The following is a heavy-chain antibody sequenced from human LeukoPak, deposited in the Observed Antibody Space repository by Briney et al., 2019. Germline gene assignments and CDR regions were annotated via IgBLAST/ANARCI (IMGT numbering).Heavy chain of an antibody. D-gene: IGHD2-2*01. CDR3: ARKYLGYCSSTSCYANWFDP. J-gene: IGHJ5*02. Sequence: SQNLSRNGTVSGGSISSGGYYWSWIRQHPGKGLEWIGYIDYSGSTYYNPSLKSRVTISVDTSKNQFSLKLSSVTAADTAVYYCARKYLGYCSSTSCYANWFDPWGQGTLVTVSS. V-gene: IGHV4-31*03. CDR2: IDYSGST. CDR1: GGSISSGGYY.